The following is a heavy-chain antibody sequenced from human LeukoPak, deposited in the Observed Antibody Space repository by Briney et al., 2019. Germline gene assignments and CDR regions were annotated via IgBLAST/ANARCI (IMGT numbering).Heavy chain of an antibody. CDR1: GFTFRSYW. Sequence: GGPLLLSCAASGFTFRSYWMSWVRPAPGRGLEWVANIDQDGSEKYYEDSVKARFTISRDNAKNSLYLQMSSLRAEDTAVYYCVREVTIVVVREPPPRGQGTLVTVSS. D-gene: IGHD3-22*01. V-gene: IGHV3-7*01. J-gene: IGHJ4*02. CDR3: VREVTIVVVREPPP. CDR2: IDQDGSEK.